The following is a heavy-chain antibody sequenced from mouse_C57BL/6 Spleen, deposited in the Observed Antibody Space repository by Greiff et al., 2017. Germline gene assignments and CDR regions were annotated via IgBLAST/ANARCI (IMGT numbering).Heavy chain of an antibody. V-gene: IGHV5-4*03. CDR2: ISDGGSYT. D-gene: IGHD2-5*01. CDR1: GFTFSSYA. CDR3: ARRGSNYYFDY. Sequence: EVQGVESGGGLVKPGGSLKLSCAASGFTFSSYAMSWVRQTPEKRLEWVATISDGGSYTYYPDNVKGRFTISRDNAKNNLYLQMSHLKSEDTAMYYCARRGSNYYFDYWGQGTTLTVSS. J-gene: IGHJ2*01.